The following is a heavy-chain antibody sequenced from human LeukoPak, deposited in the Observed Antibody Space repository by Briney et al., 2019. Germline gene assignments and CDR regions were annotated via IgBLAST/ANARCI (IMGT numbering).Heavy chain of an antibody. CDR2: ISYDGSNK. J-gene: IGHJ4*02. Sequence: GGSLRLSCAASGFTFSSYNMNWVRQAPGKGLEWVAVISYDGSNKYYADSVKGRFTISRDNSKNTLSLQMNSLRAEDTAVYYCAKDPGDGYFDYWGQGTLVTVSS. CDR1: GFTFSSYN. CDR3: AKDPGDGYFDY. V-gene: IGHV3-30*18.